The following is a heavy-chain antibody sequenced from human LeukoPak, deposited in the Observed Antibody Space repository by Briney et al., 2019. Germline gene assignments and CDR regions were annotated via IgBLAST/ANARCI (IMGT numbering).Heavy chain of an antibody. CDR2: IYYSGST. D-gene: IGHD6-19*01. V-gene: IGHV4-59*01. J-gene: IGHJ4*02. CDR3: ARAQEQWLVSGAIDY. Sequence: PSETLSLTCIVSGASISSYYWSWVRQPPEKGLEWIGDIYYSGSTNYNPSLKSRVTISVDTSKNQFSLKLSSVTAADTAVYYCARAQEQWLVSGAIDYWGQGTLVSVSS. CDR1: GASISSYY.